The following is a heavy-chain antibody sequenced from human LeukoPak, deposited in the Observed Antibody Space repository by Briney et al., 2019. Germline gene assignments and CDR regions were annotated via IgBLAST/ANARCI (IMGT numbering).Heavy chain of an antibody. Sequence: GGSLRLSCAASGFTFSSYEMNWVRQAPGKGLEWVSYISSRGSTIYYADSVKGRFTISRDNAKNSLYLQLNSLRAEDTAIYYCARVHSSSWFTYWGQGILVTVSS. V-gene: IGHV3-48*03. CDR1: GFTFSSYE. CDR3: ARVHSSSWFTY. J-gene: IGHJ4*02. CDR2: ISSRGSTI. D-gene: IGHD6-13*01.